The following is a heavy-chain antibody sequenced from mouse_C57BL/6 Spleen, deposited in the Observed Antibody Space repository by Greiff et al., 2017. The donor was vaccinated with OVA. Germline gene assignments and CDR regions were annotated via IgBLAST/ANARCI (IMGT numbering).Heavy chain of an antibody. D-gene: IGHD1-1*01. CDR2: IFPGSGST. CDR3: ARRAITTVVSTDWYFDG. Sequence: QVQLQQSGAELMKPGASVKLSCKATGYTFTGYWIEWVKQRPGQGLEWIGEIFPGSGSTNYNEKFKGKATFTADTSSNTAYMQLSSLTTEDSAIYYCARRAITTVVSTDWYFDGWGTGTTVTVSS. CDR1: GYTFTGYW. J-gene: IGHJ1*03. V-gene: IGHV1-9*01.